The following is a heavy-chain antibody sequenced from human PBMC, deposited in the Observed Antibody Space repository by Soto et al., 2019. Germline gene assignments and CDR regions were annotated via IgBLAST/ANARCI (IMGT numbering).Heavy chain of an antibody. D-gene: IGHD6-19*01. CDR1: GFTFSSYS. V-gene: IGHV3-48*02. Sequence: PGGSLRLSCAASGFTFSSYSMNWVRQAPGKGLEWISYISSHSSTLYYADSVKGRFTISRNNAGNSLYLQMNSLRDEDTAVYYCVRDGSGNLYLNWFVAWGQGTLVTVSS. CDR2: ISSHSSTL. CDR3: VRDGSGNLYLNWFVA. J-gene: IGHJ5*02.